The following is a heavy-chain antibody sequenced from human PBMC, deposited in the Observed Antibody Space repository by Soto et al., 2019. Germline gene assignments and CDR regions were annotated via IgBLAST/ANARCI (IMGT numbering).Heavy chain of an antibody. Sequence: QVQLQESGPGLVKPSETLSLTCTVSGGSISSYYWSWIRQPPGKGLEWIGYIYYSGSTNYNPSLKSRGPISVDTSKNQFSLKLSSVTAADTAVYYCARLRSSWSNSSYWYFDLWGRGTLVTVSS. CDR3: ARLRSSWSNSSYWYFDL. J-gene: IGHJ2*01. D-gene: IGHD6-13*01. CDR1: GGSISSYY. CDR2: IYYSGST. V-gene: IGHV4-59*08.